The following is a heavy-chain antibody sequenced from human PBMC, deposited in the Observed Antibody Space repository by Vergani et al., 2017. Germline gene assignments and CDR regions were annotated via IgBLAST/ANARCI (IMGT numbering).Heavy chain of an antibody. V-gene: IGHV1-8*01. J-gene: IGHJ6*03. CDR3: ARGRVQSWRLSYYYYMGV. CDR2: MSPNSGKT. D-gene: IGHD1-1*01. CDR1: GYTFTSYD. Sequence: QVQLVQSGAEVKKPGASVKVSCKASGYTFTSYDINWVRPATGQGREWMGWMSPNSGKTGYAQKFQGRVTFTRNNSISTAYMEACSLRSEETAVYYCARGRVQSWRLSYYYYMGVWGKGTTVTVSS.